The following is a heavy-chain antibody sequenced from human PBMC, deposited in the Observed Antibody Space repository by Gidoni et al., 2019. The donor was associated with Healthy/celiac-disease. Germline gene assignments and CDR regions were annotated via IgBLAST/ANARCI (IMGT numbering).Heavy chain of an antibody. V-gene: IGHV4-39*01. CDR1: GGSISSSSYY. J-gene: IGHJ1*01. Sequence: QLQLQESGPGLVKPSETLSLTCTVSGGSISSSSYYWGWLRQPPGKGLEWIGSIYSSGSTYYNPSLKSRVTISVDTSKNQFSLKLSSVTAADTAVYYCANAGPYCSGGSCYSLQYFQHWGQGTLVTVSS. CDR2: IYSSGST. CDR3: ANAGPYCSGGSCYSLQYFQH. D-gene: IGHD2-15*01.